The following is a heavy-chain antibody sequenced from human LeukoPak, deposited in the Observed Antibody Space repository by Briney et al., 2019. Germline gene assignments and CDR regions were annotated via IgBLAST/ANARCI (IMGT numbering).Heavy chain of an antibody. V-gene: IGHV4-34*01. CDR2: INHSGST. D-gene: IGHD2-15*01. J-gene: IGHJ4*02. CDR1: GGSFSGYY. Sequence: SETLSLTCAVYGGSFSGYYWSWIRQPPGKGLEWIGEINHSGSTNYNPSLKSRVTISVDTSKNQFSLKLSSVTAADTAVYYCARASGYCSGGSCYKIDYWGQGTLVTVSS. CDR3: ARASGYCSGGSCYKIDY.